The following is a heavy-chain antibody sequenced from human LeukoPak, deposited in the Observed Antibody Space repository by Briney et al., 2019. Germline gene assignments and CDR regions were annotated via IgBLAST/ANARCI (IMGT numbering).Heavy chain of an antibody. D-gene: IGHD6-13*01. CDR2: ISSSSTI. CDR3: ARDPGLYSSSWFFDY. Sequence: GGSLRLSCAASGFTFSSYSMMWVRQAPGKGLEWVSYISSSSTIYYADSVKGRFTISRDNAKNSLYLQMNSLRAEDTAVYYCARDPGLYSSSWFFDYWGQGTLVTVSS. V-gene: IGHV3-48*01. J-gene: IGHJ4*02. CDR1: GFTFSSYS.